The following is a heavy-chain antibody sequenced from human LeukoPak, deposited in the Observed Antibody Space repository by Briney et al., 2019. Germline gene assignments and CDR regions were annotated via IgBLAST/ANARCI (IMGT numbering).Heavy chain of an antibody. CDR2: IIPILGIA. V-gene: IGHV1-69*04. D-gene: IGHD2-2*01. CDR1: GGTFSSYT. Sequence: SVKVSCKAYGGTFSSYTMSWVRQAPGQGLEWMGRIIPILGIANYAQKFQGRVTITADKSTSTAYMELSSLRSEDTAVYYCARDSAPGCNSTSCYDYYYYGMDVWGQGTTVTVSS. CDR3: ARDSAPGCNSTSCYDYYYYGMDV. J-gene: IGHJ6*02.